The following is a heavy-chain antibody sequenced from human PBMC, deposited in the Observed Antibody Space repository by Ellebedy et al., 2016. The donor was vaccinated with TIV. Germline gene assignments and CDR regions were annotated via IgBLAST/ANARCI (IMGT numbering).Heavy chain of an antibody. D-gene: IGHD5-18*01. CDR3: AKTRGYNYGYSDY. CDR2: ISSGSSTI. J-gene: IGHJ4*02. Sequence: GESLKISCAASGFTFSSYSMNWVRQAPGKGLEWVSYISSGSSTIDYADSVKGRFTISRDDAKNSLYLQMNTLRAEDTAVYYCAKTRGYNYGYSDYWGQGTLVTVSS. CDR1: GFTFSSYS. V-gene: IGHV3-48*04.